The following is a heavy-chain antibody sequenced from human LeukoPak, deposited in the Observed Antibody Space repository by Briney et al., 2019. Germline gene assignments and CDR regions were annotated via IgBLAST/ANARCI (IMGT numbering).Heavy chain of an antibody. V-gene: IGHV4-59*12. J-gene: IGHJ4*02. CDR1: GGSISSYY. D-gene: IGHD4-17*01. CDR2: IYYSGST. CDR3: ATTVTTMDDYDY. Sequence: PSETLSLTCTVSGGSISSYYWSWIRQPPGKGLEWIGYIYYSGSTYYNPSLKSRVTISVDTSKNQFSLKLSSVTAADTAVYYCATTVTTMDDYDYWGQGTLVTVSS.